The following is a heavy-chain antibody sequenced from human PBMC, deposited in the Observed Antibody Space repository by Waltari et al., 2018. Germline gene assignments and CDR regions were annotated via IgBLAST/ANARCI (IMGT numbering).Heavy chain of an antibody. D-gene: IGHD6-13*01. CDR2: INHSGST. CDR3: ARLVGSWRGNWFEP. Sequence: QVQLQQWGAGLLKPSETLSLTCAVYGGSFIGYYWSWIRPPPGTGLGWIGEINHSGSTNYNPSLKSRVTRSVDTSKNQFSLKLSSVTAADTAVYYCARLVGSWRGNWFEPWGQGTLVTVSS. V-gene: IGHV4-34*01. CDR1: GGSFIGYY. J-gene: IGHJ5*02.